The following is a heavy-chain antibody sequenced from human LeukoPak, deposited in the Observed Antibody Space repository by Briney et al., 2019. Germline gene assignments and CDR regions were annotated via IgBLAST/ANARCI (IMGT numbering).Heavy chain of an antibody. Sequence: PGGSLRLSCAASGFTFSSYVMHWVRQAPGKGLEWVAVISFDGSNKYYADSVKGRFTISRDNSKNTLYLQMNSLRAEDTAVYYCARESLRGTIRGLLEYWGQGTLVTVSS. V-gene: IGHV3-30*04. CDR2: ISFDGSNK. J-gene: IGHJ4*02. CDR3: ARESLRGTIRGLLEY. CDR1: GFTFSSYV. D-gene: IGHD2-8*01.